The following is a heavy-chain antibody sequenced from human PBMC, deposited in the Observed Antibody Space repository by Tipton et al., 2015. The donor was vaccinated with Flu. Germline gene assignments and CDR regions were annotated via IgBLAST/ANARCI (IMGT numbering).Heavy chain of an antibody. Sequence: SLRLSCTASGFTFSTYWMHWVRQVPGKGLVWLSRIYADGSTTYADSVRGRFTTSRDDATNTLYLQMNSLRAEDAAVYYCVRAIAAAGSRWGQGTLVTVSS. CDR3: VRAIAAAGSR. V-gene: IGHV3-74*01. J-gene: IGHJ4*02. CDR2: IYADGST. D-gene: IGHD6-13*01. CDR1: GFTFSTYW.